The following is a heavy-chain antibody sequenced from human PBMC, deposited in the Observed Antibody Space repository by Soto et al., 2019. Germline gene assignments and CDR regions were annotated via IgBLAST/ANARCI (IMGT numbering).Heavy chain of an antibody. Sequence: QLQLQESGPGLVKPSETLSLTCTVSGGSISSSRYYWGWIRQPPGKGLEWIASIYYSGSTYYNPSVKSRVTISVDTSKNQFSLKLSSVTAADTAVYYCAGGSGSYGPPDYFDYWGQGTLVTVSS. V-gene: IGHV4-39*01. CDR2: IYYSGST. J-gene: IGHJ4*02. D-gene: IGHD3-10*01. CDR3: AGGSGSYGPPDYFDY. CDR1: GGSISSSRYY.